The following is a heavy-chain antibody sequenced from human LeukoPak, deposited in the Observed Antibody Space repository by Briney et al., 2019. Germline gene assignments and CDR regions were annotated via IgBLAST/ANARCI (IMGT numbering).Heavy chain of an antibody. CDR1: GGTSSRYA. V-gene: IGHV1-69*13. D-gene: IGHD4-11*01. Sequence: GASVKVSFKASGGTSSRYAVSWVRQAAGQGFEWLGGIVTSYGAPNYAQKFQDRVTITADGSTSTAYMELRSLRSEDTAVYFCATAMTSENYYYYYYMDVWGTGTTVTVSS. CDR3: ATAMTSENYYYYYYMDV. J-gene: IGHJ6*03. CDR2: IVTSYGAP.